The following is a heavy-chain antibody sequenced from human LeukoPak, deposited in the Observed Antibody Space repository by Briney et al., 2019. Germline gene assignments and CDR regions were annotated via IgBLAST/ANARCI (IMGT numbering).Heavy chain of an antibody. CDR3: ARGRRFLEWLLPHYYYGMDV. J-gene: IGHJ6*02. CDR1: GGSISSSSYY. V-gene: IGHV4-39*01. D-gene: IGHD3-3*01. Sequence: SETLSLTCTVSGGSISSSSYYWGWIRQPPGKGLEWIGSIYYSGSTYYNPSLKSRVTISVDTSKNQFSLKLSSVTAADTAVYYCARGRRFLEWLLPHYYYGMDVWGQGTTVTVSS. CDR2: IYYSGST.